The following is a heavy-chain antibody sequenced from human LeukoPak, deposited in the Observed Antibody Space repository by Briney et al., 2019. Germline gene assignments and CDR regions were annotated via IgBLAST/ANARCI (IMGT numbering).Heavy chain of an antibody. CDR3: ALLEAAAGTDY. D-gene: IGHD6-13*01. Sequence: ASVKVSCKASGGTFSSYAISWVRQAPGQGLEWRGRIIPILGIANYAQKFQGRVTITADKSTSTAYMELSSLRSEDTAVYYCALLEAAAGTDYWGQGTLVTVSS. J-gene: IGHJ4*02. CDR2: IIPILGIA. V-gene: IGHV1-69*04. CDR1: GGTFSSYA.